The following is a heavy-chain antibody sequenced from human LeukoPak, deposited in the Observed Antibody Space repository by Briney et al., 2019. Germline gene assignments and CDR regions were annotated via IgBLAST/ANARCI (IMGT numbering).Heavy chain of an antibody. CDR3: AKGVPPGFSGWLDY. V-gene: IGHV3-7*03. CDR2: IKQDGSEK. J-gene: IGHJ4*02. Sequence: GGSLRLSCAASGFTFSSYWMSWVRQAPGKGLEWVANIKQDGSEKYYVDSVKGRFTISRDNSRELLYLQMNSLRVEDTAVYYCAKGVPPGFSGWLDYWGQGTLVTVSS. D-gene: IGHD6-19*01. CDR1: GFTFSSYW.